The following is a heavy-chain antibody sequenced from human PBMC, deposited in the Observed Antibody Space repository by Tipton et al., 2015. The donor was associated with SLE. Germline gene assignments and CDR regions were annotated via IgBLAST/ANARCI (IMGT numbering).Heavy chain of an antibody. CDR1: GGSISSYY. J-gene: IGHJ4*02. D-gene: IGHD5-24*01. V-gene: IGHV4-59*08. CDR3: ARLLRDGYNYYDY. CDR2: IYYSGST. Sequence: GLVKPSETLSLTCTVSGGSISSYYWSWIRQPPGKGLEWIGYIYYSGSTNYNPSLKSRVTISADTSKNQFSLKLSSVTAADTAVYYCARLLRDGYNYYDYWGQGTLVTVSS.